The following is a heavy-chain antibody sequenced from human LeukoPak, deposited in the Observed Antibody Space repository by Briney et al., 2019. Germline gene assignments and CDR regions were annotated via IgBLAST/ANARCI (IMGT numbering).Heavy chain of an antibody. Sequence: GGSLRLSCAASGFTFSSYWMHWVRHAPGKGLVWVSRINSDGSSTSYADSVKGRFTISRDNAKNTLYLQMNSLRAEDTAVYYCARGRYYGSGSYYLYWGQGTLVTVSS. J-gene: IGHJ4*02. CDR1: GFTFSSYW. V-gene: IGHV3-74*01. CDR3: ARGRYYGSGSYYLY. CDR2: INSDGSST. D-gene: IGHD3-10*01.